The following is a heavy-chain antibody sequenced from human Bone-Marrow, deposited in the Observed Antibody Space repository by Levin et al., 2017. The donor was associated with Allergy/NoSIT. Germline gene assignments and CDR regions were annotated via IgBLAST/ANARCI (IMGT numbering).Heavy chain of an antibody. D-gene: IGHD1-14*01. Sequence: GESLKISCKASGYTFTSYYMHWVRQAPGQGLEWMGIINPSGGSTSYAQKFQGRVTMTRDTSTSTVYMELSSLRSEDTAVYYCARGPDFTVPDYWGQGTLVTVSS. V-gene: IGHV1-46*01. CDR1: GYTFTSYY. CDR2: INPSGGST. J-gene: IGHJ4*02. CDR3: ARGPDFTVPDY.